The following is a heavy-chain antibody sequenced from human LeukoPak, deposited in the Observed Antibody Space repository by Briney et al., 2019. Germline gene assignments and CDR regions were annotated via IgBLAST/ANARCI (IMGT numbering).Heavy chain of an antibody. Sequence: GASVKVSCKASGGTFSSYAISWVRQAPGQGLEWMGRIIPILGIANYAQKFQGRVTITADKSTSTAYMELSSLRSEDTAVYYCARDSPGAAAGTLGCWGQGTLVTVSS. CDR3: ARDSPGAAAGTLGC. J-gene: IGHJ4*02. CDR2: IIPILGIA. CDR1: GGTFSSYA. D-gene: IGHD6-13*01. V-gene: IGHV1-69*04.